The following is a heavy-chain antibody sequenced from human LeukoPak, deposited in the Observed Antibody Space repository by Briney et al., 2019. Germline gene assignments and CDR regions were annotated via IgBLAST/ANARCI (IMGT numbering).Heavy chain of an antibody. CDR3: ARARYSGSFDY. J-gene: IGHJ4*02. D-gene: IGHD1-26*01. Sequence: SETLSLTCTVSSGSISTSNYYWGWVRQPPGKALEWIGNIFYSGSTYYSPSLKSRVTMSVDTSKNQFSLKLSSVTAADTAVYYCARARYSGSFDYWGQGTLVTVSS. CDR1: SGSISTSNYY. CDR2: IFYSGST. V-gene: IGHV4-39*07.